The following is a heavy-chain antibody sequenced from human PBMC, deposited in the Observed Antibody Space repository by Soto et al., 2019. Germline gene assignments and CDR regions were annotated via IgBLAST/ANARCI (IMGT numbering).Heavy chain of an antibody. V-gene: IGHV4-61*01. CDR2: IYNSETT. Sequence: QVQLQESGPGLVKPSETLSLTCTVSGDSVSTGPSYWSWIRQPPGKGLECIAFIYNSETTSYNPPLRSGVTISVEKSNNQFSLKLRSVTAADTGVYYCARGRGYGYGIDYWGQGTLVSVSS. J-gene: IGHJ4*02. CDR1: GDSVSTGPSY. CDR3: ARGRGYGYGIDY. D-gene: IGHD5-18*01.